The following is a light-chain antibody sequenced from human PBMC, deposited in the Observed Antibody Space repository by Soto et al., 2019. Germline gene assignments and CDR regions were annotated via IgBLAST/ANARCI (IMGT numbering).Light chain of an antibody. CDR2: GGA. CDR3: QQNFNFPLT. CDR1: QTIGAY. Sequence: DIQLTQSPSSLSASLGDRVTITCRASQTIGAYLNWYQQKPDQAPRLLIHGGATLQRGVPSRFSGSVSRTESTLTITDLHPEDFASYYCQQNFNFPLTSGGGTRVEIK. J-gene: IGKJ4*01. V-gene: IGKV1-39*01.